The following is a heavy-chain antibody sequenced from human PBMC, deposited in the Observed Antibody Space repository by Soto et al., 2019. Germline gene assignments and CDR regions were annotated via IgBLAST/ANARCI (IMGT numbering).Heavy chain of an antibody. J-gene: IGHJ5*02. V-gene: IGHV1-18*01. CDR2: ISAYNGNT. Sequence: ASVKVSCKASGYTFTSYCISWVRQAPGQGLEWMGWISAYNGNTNYAQKLQGRVTMTTDTSTSTAYMELRSLRSDDTAVYYCAREVPDILTGYYSWFDPWGQGTLVTVSS. D-gene: IGHD3-9*01. CDR1: GYTFTSYC. CDR3: AREVPDILTGYYSWFDP.